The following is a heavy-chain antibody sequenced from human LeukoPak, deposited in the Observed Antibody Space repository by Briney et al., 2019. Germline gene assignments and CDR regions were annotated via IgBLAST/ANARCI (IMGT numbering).Heavy chain of an antibody. CDR3: ARARSSSFYFEFDY. CDR1: RYTFTNYY. D-gene: IGHD6-13*01. Sequence: ASVTVSLTASRYTFTNYYIHWVRQAPGQGLEWMGIINPRGGGTTYAQNLQGRVTMTRDTSTSTVYMELSSLRSEDTAVYYCARARSSSFYFEFDYWGQGTLVTVSS. J-gene: IGHJ4*02. CDR2: INPRGGGT. V-gene: IGHV1-46*04.